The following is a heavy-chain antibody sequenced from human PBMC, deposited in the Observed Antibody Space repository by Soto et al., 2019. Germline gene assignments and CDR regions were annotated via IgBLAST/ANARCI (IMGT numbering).Heavy chain of an antibody. D-gene: IGHD2-8*02. CDR2: ISSDGTST. Sequence: GGSLRLSCVASGFTFSGYWMHWVRQAPGKGLVWVSRISSDGTSTNYADSVEGRFTISRDNARNTLYLQLNSLRAEDSAVYYCARDYWAQVDYWGQGTLVTVSS. CDR1: GFTFSGYW. CDR3: ARDYWAQVDY. J-gene: IGHJ4*02. V-gene: IGHV3-74*01.